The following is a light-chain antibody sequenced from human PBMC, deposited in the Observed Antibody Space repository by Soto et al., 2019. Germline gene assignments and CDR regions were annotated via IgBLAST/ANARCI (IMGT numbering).Light chain of an antibody. Sequence: QSVLTQPPSVSGAPGQRVTISCTGSSSNVGSGYDVHWYQHLPGTAPKLLIYGNSNRPSGVPDRFSDSKSGTSASLAITGLQAEDEADYYCQSYDSKLSGWVFGGGTQLTVL. CDR1: SSNVGSGYD. CDR3: QSYDSKLSGWV. V-gene: IGLV1-40*01. CDR2: GNS. J-gene: IGLJ3*02.